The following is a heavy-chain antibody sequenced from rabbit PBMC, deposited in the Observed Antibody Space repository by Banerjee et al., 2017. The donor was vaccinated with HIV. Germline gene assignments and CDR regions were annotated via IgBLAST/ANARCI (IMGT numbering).Heavy chain of an antibody. CDR1: GFSFSSRYV. J-gene: IGHJ4*01. Sequence: QEQLEESGGDLVKPEGSLTLTCTASGFSFSSRYVMSWVRQAPGKGLEWIACINTSTGNTVYATWAKGRFTISKTSWTTVTLQMTSLTAADTATYFCARDLAGAIGWNFNLWGQGTLVTVS. CDR2: INTSTGNT. V-gene: IGHV1S45*01. CDR3: ARDLAGAIGWNFNL. D-gene: IGHD4-1*01.